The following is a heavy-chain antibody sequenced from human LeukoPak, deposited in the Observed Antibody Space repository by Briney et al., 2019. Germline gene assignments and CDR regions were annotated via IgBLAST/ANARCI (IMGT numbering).Heavy chain of an antibody. D-gene: IGHD3-22*01. CDR3: AKDSSGDS. Sequence: PGGSLRLSCEASGFTFSAYAMTWVRQAPGKGLEWVSSIGSDGKTHYSESVKGRFAISRDNSKNTLYLQMNSLRAEDTAVYYCAKDSSGDSWGQGTLVTVSS. V-gene: IGHV3-23*01. J-gene: IGHJ4*02. CDR2: IGSDGKT. CDR1: GFTFSAYA.